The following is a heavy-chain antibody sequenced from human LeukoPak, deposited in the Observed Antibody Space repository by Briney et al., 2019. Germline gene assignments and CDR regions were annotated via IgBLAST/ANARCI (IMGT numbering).Heavy chain of an antibody. CDR3: ARASLGYCSGGSCYISP. CDR2: ISAYNGNT. J-gene: IGHJ5*02. Sequence: GASVKVSCKASGYTFTSYGISWVRQAPGQGLEWMGWISAYNGNTNYAQKLQGRVTMTTDTSTSTAYMELRSLRSDDTAVYYCARASLGYCSGGSCYISPWSQGTLVTVSS. CDR1: GYTFTSYG. V-gene: IGHV1-18*01. D-gene: IGHD2-15*01.